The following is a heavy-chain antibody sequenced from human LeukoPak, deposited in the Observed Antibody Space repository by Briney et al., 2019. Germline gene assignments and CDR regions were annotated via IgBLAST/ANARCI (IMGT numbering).Heavy chain of an antibody. CDR1: GFTFSSYA. J-gene: IGHJ5*01. Sequence: GGSLRLYCAASGFTFSSYAMSWVRQAPGKGLEWVSTITGSGGRTYYADSVKGRFTISRDNSKNTLYLQMNSLRAEDTATYFCAKESPVAATGRIWFDSWGQGTLVTVSS. D-gene: IGHD6-13*01. CDR2: ITGSGGRT. V-gene: IGHV3-23*01. CDR3: AKESPVAATGRIWFDS.